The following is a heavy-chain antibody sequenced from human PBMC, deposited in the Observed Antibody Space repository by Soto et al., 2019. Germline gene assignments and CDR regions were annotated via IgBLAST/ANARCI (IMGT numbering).Heavy chain of an antibody. CDR1: GGSISSGGYF. CDR2: IYYTGSS. D-gene: IGHD2-15*01. J-gene: IGHJ6*02. V-gene: IGHV4-31*03. Sequence: KPSETLSLTCTVSGGSISSGGYFWSWIRQHPGKGLEWIGYIYYTGSSYYNPSLKSRVTISVDTSKNQLSLKLSSVTAADTAVYYCARGNCSGGSCSPYYGMDVWGQGTTVTVSS. CDR3: ARGNCSGGSCSPYYGMDV.